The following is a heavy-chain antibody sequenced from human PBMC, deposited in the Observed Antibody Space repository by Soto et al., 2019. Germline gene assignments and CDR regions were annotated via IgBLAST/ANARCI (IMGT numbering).Heavy chain of an antibody. CDR1: GFSFNSYG. CDR2: IWYDGSNK. CDR3: ARGYNSGPPDPYNEY. V-gene: IGHV3-33*01. J-gene: IGHJ4*02. Sequence: QVQLVESGGGVVQPGRSLRLSCAASGFSFNSYGMQWVRQAPGKGLEWVALIWYDGSNKYYADSVKGRFTISRDNSKNTLYLQMNSLRAEDTAVYYCARGYNSGPPDPYNEYWGQGTLVTVSS. D-gene: IGHD6-19*01.